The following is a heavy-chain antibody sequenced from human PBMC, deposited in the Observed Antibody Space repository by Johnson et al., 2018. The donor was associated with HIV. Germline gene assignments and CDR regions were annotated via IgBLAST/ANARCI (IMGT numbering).Heavy chain of an antibody. J-gene: IGHJ3*02. V-gene: IGHV3-15*01. Sequence: MQLVESGGGVVRPGGSLRLSCAASGFSFTDAWMNWVRQAPGKGLEWVGRIKSKTDGGATDYAAPVKGRFTISRDDSRNTLSLQMNGLKTEDTAVYYCTTDRGKWELGFSAFDIWGQGTLVTVSS. CDR3: TTDRGKWELGFSAFDI. D-gene: IGHD1-26*01. CDR1: GFSFTDAW. CDR2: IKSKTDGGAT.